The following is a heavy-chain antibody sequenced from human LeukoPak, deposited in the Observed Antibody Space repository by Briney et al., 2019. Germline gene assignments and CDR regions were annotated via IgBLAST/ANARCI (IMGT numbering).Heavy chain of an antibody. V-gene: IGHV3-48*03. Sequence: GALRLSCAASGFTFSSYEMNWVRQAPGKGLEWVSYISSSGSTIYYADSVKGRFTISRDNAKNSLYLQMNSLRAEDTAVYYCARSLVGATEYWGQGTLVTVSS. CDR3: ARSLVGATEY. CDR2: ISSSGSTI. CDR1: GFTFSSYE. D-gene: IGHD1-26*01. J-gene: IGHJ4*02.